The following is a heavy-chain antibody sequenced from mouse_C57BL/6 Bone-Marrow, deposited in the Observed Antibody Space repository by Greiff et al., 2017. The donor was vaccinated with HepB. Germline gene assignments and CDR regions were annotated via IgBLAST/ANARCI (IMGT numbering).Heavy chain of an antibody. CDR1: GYTFTDYY. CDR2: INPYNGGT. J-gene: IGHJ3*01. D-gene: IGHD1-1*01. CDR3: ATPHYYGSSYWFAY. V-gene: IGHV1-19*01. Sequence: EVQLQQSGPVLVKPGASVKMSCKASGYTFTDYYMNWVKQSHGKSLEWIGVINPYNGGTSYNQKFKGKATLTVDKSSSTAYMELNSLTSEDSAVYYCATPHYYGSSYWFAYWGQGTLVTVSA.